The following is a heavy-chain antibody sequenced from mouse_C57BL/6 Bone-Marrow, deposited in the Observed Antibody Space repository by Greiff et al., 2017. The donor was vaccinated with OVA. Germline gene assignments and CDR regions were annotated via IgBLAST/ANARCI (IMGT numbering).Heavy chain of an antibody. CDR1: EYEFPSHD. CDR3: ARRAYYSNWWYFDV. J-gene: IGHJ1*03. CDR2: INSDGGST. D-gene: IGHD2-5*01. Sequence: DVKLQESGGGLVQPGESLKLSCESNEYEFPSHDMSWVRKTPEKRLELVAAINSDGGSTYYPATMERRFIISRDNTKKTLYLQMSSLRSEDTAVYYCARRAYYSNWWYFDVWGTGTTVTVSS. V-gene: IGHV5-2*03.